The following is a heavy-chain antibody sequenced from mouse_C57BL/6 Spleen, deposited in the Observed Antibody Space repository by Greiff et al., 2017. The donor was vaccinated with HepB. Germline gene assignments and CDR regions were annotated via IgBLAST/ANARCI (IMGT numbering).Heavy chain of an antibody. V-gene: IGHV1-26*01. CDR1: GYTFTDYY. CDR2: INPNNGGT. J-gene: IGHJ4*01. CDR3: AMVTTKGAYYAMDY. Sequence: EVQLQQSGPELVKPGASVKISCKASGYTFTDYYMNWVKQSHGKSLEWIGDINPNNGGTSYNQKFKGKATLTVDKSSSTAYMELRSLTSEDSAVYYWAMVTTKGAYYAMDYWGQGTSVTVSS. D-gene: IGHD2-2*01.